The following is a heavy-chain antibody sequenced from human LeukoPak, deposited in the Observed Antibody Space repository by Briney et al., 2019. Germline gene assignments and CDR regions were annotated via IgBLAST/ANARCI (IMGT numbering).Heavy chain of an antibody. CDR1: GGSISSYY. D-gene: IGHD3-10*01. Sequence: SETLSLTCTVSGGSISSYYWSWIRQPPGKGLEWIGYIYYSGSTNYNPSLKSRVTISVDTSKNRFSLKLSSVTAADTAVYYCARAYGSGHIDYWGQGTLVTVSS. CDR3: ARAYGSGHIDY. J-gene: IGHJ4*02. CDR2: IYYSGST. V-gene: IGHV4-59*01.